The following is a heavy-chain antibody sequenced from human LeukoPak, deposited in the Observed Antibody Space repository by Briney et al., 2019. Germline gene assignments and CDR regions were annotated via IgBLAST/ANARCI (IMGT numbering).Heavy chain of an antibody. D-gene: IGHD5-24*01. V-gene: IGHV3-30-3*01. Sequence: GGSLRLSCAASGFTFSSYAMHWVRQAPGKGLEWVAVISYDGSNKYYAYSVKGRFTISRDNSKNTLYLQMNSLRAEDTAVYYCARDLPLEMATILGYWGQGTLVTVSS. J-gene: IGHJ4*02. CDR1: GFTFSSYA. CDR2: ISYDGSNK. CDR3: ARDLPLEMATILGY.